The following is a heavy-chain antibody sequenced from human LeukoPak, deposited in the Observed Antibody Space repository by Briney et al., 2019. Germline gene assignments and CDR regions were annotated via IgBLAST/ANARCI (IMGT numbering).Heavy chain of an antibody. V-gene: IGHV3-48*02. Sequence: GGSLRLSCAASGFTFSSYTMNWVRQAPGKGLEWVSYISKSSGTMSYADSVKGRFTISRDNAKDSLFLQMNSLRDEDTAVYYCARDENWGFDYWGQGTLVTVSS. CDR1: GFTFSSYT. CDR2: ISKSSGTM. D-gene: IGHD7-27*01. J-gene: IGHJ4*02. CDR3: ARDENWGFDY.